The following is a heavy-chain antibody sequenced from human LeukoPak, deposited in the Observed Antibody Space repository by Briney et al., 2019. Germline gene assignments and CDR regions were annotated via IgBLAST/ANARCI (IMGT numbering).Heavy chain of an antibody. Sequence: PSETLSLTCTVSGGSISSSSYYWGWIRQPPGKGLEWIGSIYYSGSTYYNPSLKSRVTISVDTSKNQFSLKLSSVTAADTAVYYCARQTRRDSSGYYWAGVGFAFDIWGQGTMVTVSS. CDR1: GGSISSSSYY. J-gene: IGHJ3*02. V-gene: IGHV4-39*01. D-gene: IGHD3-22*01. CDR2: IYYSGST. CDR3: ARQTRRDSSGYYWAGVGFAFDI.